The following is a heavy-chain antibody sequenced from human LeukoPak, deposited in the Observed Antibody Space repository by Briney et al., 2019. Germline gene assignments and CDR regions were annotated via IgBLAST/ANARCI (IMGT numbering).Heavy chain of an antibody. CDR1: GASVSSGDYY. CDR3: ARRRGNTSGFQCYYFDY. J-gene: IGHJ4*02. V-gene: IGHV4-31*03. CDR2: IYYSGST. Sequence: PSETLSLTCTVSGASVSSGDYYWSWIRQLPGKGLEWIGYIYYSGSTYYNPSLKSRLTISVDTSKNQFSLKLSSVTAADTAVYYCARRRGNTSGFQCYYFDYWGQGTLVTVSS. D-gene: IGHD6-19*01.